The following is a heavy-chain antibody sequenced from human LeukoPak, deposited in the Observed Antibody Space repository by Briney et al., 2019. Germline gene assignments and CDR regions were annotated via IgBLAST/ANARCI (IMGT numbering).Heavy chain of an antibody. Sequence: PGGSLRLSCAASGFTFSSYGMHWVRQAPGKGLEWVAVIWYDGSNKYYADSVKGRFTISRDNSKNTLYLQMNSLRAEDTAVYYCASGRDGYNPGYFDYWGQGTLVTVSS. D-gene: IGHD5-24*01. J-gene: IGHJ4*02. CDR1: GFTFSSYG. CDR2: IWYDGSNK. CDR3: ASGRDGYNPGYFDY. V-gene: IGHV3-33*01.